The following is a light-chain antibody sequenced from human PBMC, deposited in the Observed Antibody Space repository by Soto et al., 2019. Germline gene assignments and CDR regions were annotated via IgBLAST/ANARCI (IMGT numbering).Light chain of an antibody. Sequence: VVMTQSPLSLSVTLGQPASISCRSSQSLVHSDGNTYLSWFQQRPGQSPRRLIYKISKRDSGVPDRVSGSGSGTDFTLKISRVEAEDVGVYYCMHGTYSYTFGQGTRLDI. CDR3: MHGTYSYT. CDR2: KIS. V-gene: IGKV2-30*02. CDR1: QSLVHSDGNTY. J-gene: IGKJ2*01.